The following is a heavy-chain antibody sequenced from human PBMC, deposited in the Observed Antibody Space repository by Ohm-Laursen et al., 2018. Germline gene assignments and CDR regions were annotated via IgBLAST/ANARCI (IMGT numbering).Heavy chain of an antibody. J-gene: IGHJ4*02. CDR1: GYTFTSYG. V-gene: IGHV1-18*01. CDR3: ARAGYCSGGACYSGAVDY. D-gene: IGHD2-15*01. CDR2: ISGYNGNT. Sequence: ASVKVSCKASGYTFTSYGITWVRQAPGQGFEWMGWISGYNGNTKYAQEFQGRVTMTTDTSTNTVYMELRSLRSDDTAVYYCARAGYCSGGACYSGAVDYWGQGTLVTVSS.